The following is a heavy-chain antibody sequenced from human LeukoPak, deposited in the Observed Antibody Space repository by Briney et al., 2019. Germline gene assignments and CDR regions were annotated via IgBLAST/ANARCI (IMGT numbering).Heavy chain of an antibody. J-gene: IGHJ4*02. V-gene: IGHV3-53*01. CDR1: GFTVSDSF. CDR3: ARGPSGSDY. Sequence: GGSLRLSCAASGFTVSDSFMTWVRQAPGKGLEWVSVIYVAGSTYYADSVKGRFTVSRDNSKNTLYLQMNSLRADDTAVYYCARGPSGSDYWGQGTLVIVSS. D-gene: IGHD3-10*01. CDR2: IYVAGST.